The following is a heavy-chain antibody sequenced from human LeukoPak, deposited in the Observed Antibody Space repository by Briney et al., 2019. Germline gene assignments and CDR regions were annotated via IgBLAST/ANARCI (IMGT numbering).Heavy chain of an antibody. CDR3: ARVSLRAFDI. CDR1: GGSISSYY. CDR2: IYYSGST. J-gene: IGHJ3*02. Sequence: KTSETLSLTCTVSGGSISSYYWSWIRQPPGKGLEWIGYIYYSGSTNYNPSLKSRVTISVDTSKYQFSLKLSSVTAADTAVYYCARVSLRAFDIWGQGTMVTVSS. V-gene: IGHV4-59*01.